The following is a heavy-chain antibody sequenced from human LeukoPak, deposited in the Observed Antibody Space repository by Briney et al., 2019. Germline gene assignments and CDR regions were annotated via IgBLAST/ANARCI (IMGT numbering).Heavy chain of an antibody. J-gene: IGHJ4*02. CDR2: IRGSGSTI. CDR3: ASLISRGGYSYGPTHDY. CDR1: GFTFSSYE. Sequence: PGGSLRLSCVASGFTFSSYEMNWVRQAPGMGLEWVSHIRGSGSTIYYADSVKGRFTISRDNAKNSLYLLMNSLRAEDTAVYYCASLISRGGYSYGPTHDYWGQGTLVTVSS. V-gene: IGHV3-48*03. D-gene: IGHD5-18*01.